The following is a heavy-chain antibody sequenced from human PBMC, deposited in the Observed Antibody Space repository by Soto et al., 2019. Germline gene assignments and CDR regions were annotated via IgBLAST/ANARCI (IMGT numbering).Heavy chain of an antibody. Sequence: ASVKVSCKASGYTFTNYALHWVRQAPGQRPEWMGWINVGNGDTKYSQKFQDRVTITSDTSASIAYIEVNSLRAEDTAVYYCAKQESDWNDHFDYWGQGTLVTVSS. CDR1: GYTFTNYA. CDR3: AKQESDWNDHFDY. D-gene: IGHD1-1*01. CDR2: INVGNGDT. J-gene: IGHJ4*02. V-gene: IGHV1-3*01.